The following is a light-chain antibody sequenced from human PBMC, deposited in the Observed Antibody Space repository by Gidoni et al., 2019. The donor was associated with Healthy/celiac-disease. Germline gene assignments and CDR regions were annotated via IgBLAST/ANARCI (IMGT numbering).Light chain of an antibody. CDR2: AAS. V-gene: IGKV1-8*01. CDR1: QGIRSY. J-gene: IGKJ1*01. Sequence: IRMTQSPSSLSASTGDRVTITCRASQGIRSYLAWYQQKPGKAPKLLIYAASTLQSGVPSRFSGSGSGTDFTLTISCLQSEDFATYYCQQYYSYPWTFGQGTKVEIK. CDR3: QQYYSYPWT.